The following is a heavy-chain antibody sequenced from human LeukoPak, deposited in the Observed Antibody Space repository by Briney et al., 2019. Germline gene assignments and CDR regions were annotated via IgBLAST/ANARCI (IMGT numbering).Heavy chain of an antibody. J-gene: IGHJ4*02. V-gene: IGHV3-30-3*01. D-gene: IGHD4-23*01. CDR1: GFTFSNCA. Sequence: PGGSLRLSCAASGFTFSNCAMHWVRQAPGKGLEWVALLSYDGSNIFYADSMKGRFTISRDNSKNTLYLQMNSLRVEDTALYYCAREMTTVVGKNFDYWGQGTLVTVSS. CDR3: AREMTTVVGKNFDY. CDR2: LSYDGSNI.